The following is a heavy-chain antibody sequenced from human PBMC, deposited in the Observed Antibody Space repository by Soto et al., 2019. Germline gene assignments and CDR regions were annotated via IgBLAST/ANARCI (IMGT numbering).Heavy chain of an antibody. V-gene: IGHV1-69*01. CDR3: ARSQGSSTSLEIYYYYYYGMDV. J-gene: IGHJ6*02. Sequence: QVQLVQSGAEVKKPGSSVKVSCKASGGTFSSYAISWVRQAPGQELEWMGGIIPISETTNYAQKFQGRVTITADESKSTAYMELSSLRSEDTAVYYCARSQGSSTSLEIYYYYYYGMDVWGQGTTVTVYS. CDR1: GGTFSSYA. D-gene: IGHD2-2*01. CDR2: IIPISETT.